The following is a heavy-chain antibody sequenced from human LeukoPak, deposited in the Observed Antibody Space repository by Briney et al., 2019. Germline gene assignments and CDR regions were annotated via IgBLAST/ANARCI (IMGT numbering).Heavy chain of an antibody. D-gene: IGHD4-11*01. CDR1: GGTFSSYA. J-gene: IGHJ5*02. Sequence: ASVKVSCKASGGTFSSYAISWVRQATGQGLEWMGRIIPILVIANYAQKFQGRVTITADKSTSTAYMELSSLRSEDTAVYYCARDGTTVTTATGFDPWGQGTLVTVSS. CDR2: IIPILVIA. CDR3: ARDGTTVTTATGFDP. V-gene: IGHV1-69*04.